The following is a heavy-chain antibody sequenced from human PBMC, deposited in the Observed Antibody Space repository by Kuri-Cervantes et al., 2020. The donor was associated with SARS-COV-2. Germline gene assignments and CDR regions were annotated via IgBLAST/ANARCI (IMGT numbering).Heavy chain of an antibody. J-gene: IGHJ6*03. CDR2: VNHRGDT. D-gene: IGHD3-9*01. CDR3: ARAYGLLRYIYYMDV. V-gene: IGHV4-34*01. Sequence: SETLSLTCAVYGGSFSGYYWNWIRQSPGRGLEWIGEVNHRGDTNYNPSLKSRVTISVDKSNNQFSLHLTSVTAADTAVYHCARAYGLLRYIYYMDVWGKGTTVTVSS. CDR1: GGSFSGYY.